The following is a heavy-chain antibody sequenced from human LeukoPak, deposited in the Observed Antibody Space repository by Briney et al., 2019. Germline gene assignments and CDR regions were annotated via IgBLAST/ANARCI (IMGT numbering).Heavy chain of an antibody. J-gene: IGHJ6*03. CDR1: GGSFSGYY. D-gene: IGHD2-2*01. Sequence: SETLSLTCAVYGGSFSGYYWSWIRQPPGKGLEWIGEINHSGSTNYNPSLKSRVTISVDTSKNQSSLKLSSVTAADTAVYYCARGVVVVPAAKMGYYYMDVWGKGTTVTVSS. CDR2: INHSGST. CDR3: ARGVVVVPAAKMGYYYMDV. V-gene: IGHV4-34*01.